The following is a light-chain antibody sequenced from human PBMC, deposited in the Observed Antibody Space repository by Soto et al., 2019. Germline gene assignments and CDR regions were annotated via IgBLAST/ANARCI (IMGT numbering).Light chain of an antibody. CDR3: QQYNNWPWT. CDR2: GAS. J-gene: IGKJ1*01. CDR1: QSISDT. V-gene: IGKV3-15*01. Sequence: ETVMTQSPATLSVSPGGRATLSCTASQSISDTLAWYQQKPGQAPRLLIHGASTRATGFPARFSGSGSGTDFTLTISSLQSEDFAIYYCQQYNNWPWTFGQGTKVDIK.